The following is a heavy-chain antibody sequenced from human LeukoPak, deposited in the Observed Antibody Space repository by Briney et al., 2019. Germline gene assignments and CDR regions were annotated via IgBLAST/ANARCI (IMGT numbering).Heavy chain of an antibody. Sequence: EPGGSLRLSCAASGFIFSDYGMHWVRQAQGKGLEWVTFIRYDGSNKYYADSVKGRFTISRDNSKNTLYLQMNSLRPEDTAVYYCAKEGTASKPSDLDYWGQGTLVTVSS. CDR2: IRYDGSNK. J-gene: IGHJ4*02. CDR3: AKEGTASKPSDLDY. CDR1: GFIFSDYG. V-gene: IGHV3-30*02. D-gene: IGHD1/OR15-1a*01.